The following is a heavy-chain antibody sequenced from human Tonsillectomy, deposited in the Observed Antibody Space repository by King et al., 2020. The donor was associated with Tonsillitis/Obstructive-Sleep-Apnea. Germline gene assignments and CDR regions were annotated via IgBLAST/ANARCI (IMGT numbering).Heavy chain of an antibody. Sequence: VQLVESGGGLVQPGGSLRPSCAASGFTFSSYAMSWVRQAPGKGLEWVSAISGSGGSTYYADSVKGRFTISRDNSKNTLYLQMNSLRAEDTAVYYCAKAGDYDILTGYSNFDYWGQGTLVTVSS. D-gene: IGHD3-9*01. CDR2: ISGSGGST. J-gene: IGHJ4*02. CDR3: AKAGDYDILTGYSNFDY. V-gene: IGHV3-23*04. CDR1: GFTFSSYA.